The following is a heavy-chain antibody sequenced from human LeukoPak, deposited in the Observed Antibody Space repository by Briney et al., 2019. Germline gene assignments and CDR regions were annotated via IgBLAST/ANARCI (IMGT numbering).Heavy chain of an antibody. Sequence: ASVKVSCTASGYTFTSYGISWVRQAPGQGLEWMGWISAYNGNTNYAQKLQGRVTMTTDTSTSTAYMELRSLRSYDTAVYYCAGDPGDMLVVPAASGIWFDPWGQGTLVTVSS. CDR2: ISAYNGNT. D-gene: IGHD2-2*01. CDR3: AGDPGDMLVVPAASGIWFDP. CDR1: GYTFTSYG. J-gene: IGHJ5*02. V-gene: IGHV1-18*04.